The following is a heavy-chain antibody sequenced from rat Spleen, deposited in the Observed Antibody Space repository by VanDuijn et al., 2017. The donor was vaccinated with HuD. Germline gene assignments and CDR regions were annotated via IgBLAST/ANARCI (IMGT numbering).Heavy chain of an antibody. CDR1: GFTFSNYD. Sequence: EVQLVESGGGLVQPGGSLKLSCVASGFTFSNYDMAWVRQAPTKGLEWVATISYDGSSTYYRDSVKGRFTISRDNAKSTLYLQMDSLRSEDTATYYCARQWDYWGQGVMVTVSS. J-gene: IGHJ2*01. CDR2: ISYDGSST. CDR3: ARQWDY. V-gene: IGHV5-29*01.